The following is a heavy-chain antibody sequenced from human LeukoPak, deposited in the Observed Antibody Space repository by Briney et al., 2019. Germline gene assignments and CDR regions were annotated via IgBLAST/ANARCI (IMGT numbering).Heavy chain of an antibody. D-gene: IGHD4-17*01. J-gene: IGHJ4*02. Sequence: GGSLRLSCAASGFTFSDYWMHWVRQAPGTGLVWVSDIKGDGSSTRYADPVKGRFTISRDNAKNTLYLQMNSLRAEDTAVYYCAKESPGDFDYWGQGTLVTVSS. V-gene: IGHV3-74*01. CDR3: AKESPGDFDY. CDR2: IKGDGSST. CDR1: GFTFSDYW.